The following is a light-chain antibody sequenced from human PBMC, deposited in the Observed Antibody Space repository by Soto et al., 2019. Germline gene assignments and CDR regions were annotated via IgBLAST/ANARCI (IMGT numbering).Light chain of an antibody. J-gene: IGKJ4*01. Sequence: EIVLTQSPATLSLSPGERATLSCRASQSVRSFLAWYQQKPGQAPRLLIYDATNRATGVPGRFSGSGSGTDFTSTLSTLEPEDFAVYYCQQRSSWPPALSFGGGTKVE. CDR3: QQRSSWPPALS. V-gene: IGKV3-11*01. CDR1: QSVRSF. CDR2: DAT.